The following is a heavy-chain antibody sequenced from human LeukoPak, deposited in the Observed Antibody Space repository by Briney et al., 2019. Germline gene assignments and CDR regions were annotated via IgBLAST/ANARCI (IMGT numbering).Heavy chain of an antibody. Sequence: QTGGSLRLSCAASGFTFTRYGMHWVRQAPGKGLEWVSVISYDGSNRYYADSVKGRFTISRDNSKNTLYLQMNSLRAEDTAVYYCARKYFDNSGYGYFDYWGQGTLVTVSS. CDR2: ISYDGSNR. CDR3: ARKYFDNSGYGYFDY. D-gene: IGHD3-22*01. CDR1: GFTFTRYG. J-gene: IGHJ4*02. V-gene: IGHV3-30*03.